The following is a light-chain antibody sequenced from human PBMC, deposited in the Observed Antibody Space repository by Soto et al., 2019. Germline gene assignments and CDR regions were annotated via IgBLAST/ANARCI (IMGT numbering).Light chain of an antibody. CDR1: QGISNY. J-gene: IGKJ3*01. CDR2: DAT. CDR3: QQYDNLPIT. V-gene: IGKV1-33*01. Sequence: DIQMTQSPSSLSASVGDRVTITCQASQGISNYLNWYQQKPGKAPKLLIYDATNLETGVPSRFSGSGSGTDFTFTISSLQPEDIATYYCQQYDNLPITFGPRTKVDIK.